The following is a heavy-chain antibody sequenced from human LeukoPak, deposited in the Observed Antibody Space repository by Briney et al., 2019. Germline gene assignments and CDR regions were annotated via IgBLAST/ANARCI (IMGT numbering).Heavy chain of an antibody. J-gene: IGHJ4*02. V-gene: IGHV4-30-4*01. CDR2: IYYSGST. Sequence: SETLSLTCTVSGGSISSGDYYCSWIRQPPGKGLEWIGYIYYSGSTYYNPSLKSRVTISVDTSKNQFSLKLSSVTAADTAVYYCARYRSGDYSFHYSCQVILGTV. D-gene: IGHD4-17*01. CDR3: ARYRSGDYSFHY. CDR1: GGSISSGDYY.